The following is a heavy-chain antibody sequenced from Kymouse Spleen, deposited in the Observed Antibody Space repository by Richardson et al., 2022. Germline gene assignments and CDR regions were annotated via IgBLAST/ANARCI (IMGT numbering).Heavy chain of an antibody. D-gene: IGHD6-6*01. J-gene: IGHJ4*02. V-gene: IGHV4-34*01. CDR2: INHSGST. CDR3: ARGDSSSSGLDY. CDR1: GGSFSGYY. Sequence: QVQLQQWGAGLLKPSETLSLTCAVYGGSFSGYYWSWIRQPPGKGLEWIGEINHSGSTNYNPSLKSRVTISVDTSKNQFSLKLSSVTAADTAVYYCARGDSSSSGLDYWGQGTLVTVSS.